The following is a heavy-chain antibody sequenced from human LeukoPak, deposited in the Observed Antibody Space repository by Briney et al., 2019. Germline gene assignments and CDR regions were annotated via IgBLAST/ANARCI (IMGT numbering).Heavy chain of an antibody. CDR1: GGSISSDNW. V-gene: IGHV4-4*02. CDR3: AVKTTKGGWYHY. CDR2: IYHSGST. D-gene: IGHD2-15*01. Sequence: PSETLSLTCTVSGGSISSDNWWSWVRQPPGKGLEWIGEIYHSGSTNYNPSLRSRVIISVDKSKNQFSLKLSSVTAADTAVYYCAVKTTKGGWYHYWGQGTLVTVSS. J-gene: IGHJ4*02.